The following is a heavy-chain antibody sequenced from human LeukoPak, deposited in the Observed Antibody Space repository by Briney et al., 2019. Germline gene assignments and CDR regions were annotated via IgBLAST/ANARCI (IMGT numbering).Heavy chain of an antibody. CDR1: GGSISSGDYY. Sequence: SQTLSLTCTISGGSISSGDYYWSWIRQPPGKGLEWIGYIYYSGSTYYNPSLKSRVTISVDTSKNQFSLKLSSVTAADTAVYYCARDRYYYDSSGYYNDYWGQGTLVTVSS. J-gene: IGHJ4*02. CDR2: IYYSGST. V-gene: IGHV4-30-4*01. CDR3: ARDRYYYDSSGYYNDY. D-gene: IGHD3-22*01.